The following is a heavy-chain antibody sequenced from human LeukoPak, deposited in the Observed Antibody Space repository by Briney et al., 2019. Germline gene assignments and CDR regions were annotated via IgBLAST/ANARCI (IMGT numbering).Heavy chain of an antibody. D-gene: IGHD2-15*01. CDR1: GFTFSSYS. J-gene: IGHJ4*02. Sequence: GGSLRLSCAASGFTFSSYSMNWVRQAPGKGLEWVSSISSSSSYIYYADSVKGRFTISRDNAKNSLYLQMNSLRAEDTAVYYCARRYCSGGSCYAFDYWGQGTLVSVSS. CDR3: ARRYCSGGSCYAFDY. CDR2: ISSSSSYI. V-gene: IGHV3-21*01.